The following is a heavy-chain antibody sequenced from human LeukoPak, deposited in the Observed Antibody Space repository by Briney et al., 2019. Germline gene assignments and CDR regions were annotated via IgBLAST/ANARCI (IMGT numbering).Heavy chain of an antibody. D-gene: IGHD6-13*01. CDR2: IYYSGST. CDR1: GGSISSSSYY. CDR3: ARRWVFIAFDP. J-gene: IGHJ5*02. Sequence: PSETLSLTCTVSGGSISSSSYYWGWIRQPPGKGLEWIGSIYYSGSTNYNPSLKSRVTISVDTSKNQFSLKLSSVTAADTAVYYCARRWVFIAFDPWGQGTLVTVSS. V-gene: IGHV4-39*07.